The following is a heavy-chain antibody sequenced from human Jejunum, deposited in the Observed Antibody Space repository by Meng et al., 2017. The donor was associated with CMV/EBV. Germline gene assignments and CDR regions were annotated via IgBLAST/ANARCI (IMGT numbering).Heavy chain of an antibody. CDR1: GFTVSTNY. CDR3: AKEGLNAPFDY. CDR2: IYSGGNT. J-gene: IGHJ4*02. Sequence: EFHLVGSGGGLIQPGGSLRLSCAASGFTVSTNYMSWVRQAPGKGLEWVSVIYSGGNTYYADSVKGRFTISRDNSKNTLYLQMNNLRADDTAVYYCAKEGLNAPFDYWGQGTLVTVSS. V-gene: IGHV3-53*01.